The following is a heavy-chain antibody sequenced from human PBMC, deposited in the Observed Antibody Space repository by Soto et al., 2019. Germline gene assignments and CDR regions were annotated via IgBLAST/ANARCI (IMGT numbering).Heavy chain of an antibody. Sequence: QVQLVQSGAEVKKPGSSVKVSCKASGGTFSSYTISWVRQAPGQVLEWMGRIIPILGIANYAQKFQGRVTITADKSTSTAYMELSSLRSEDTAGYYCDFVDIVATTLTLDYWGQGTLVTVSS. J-gene: IGHJ4*02. V-gene: IGHV1-69*02. CDR2: IIPILGIA. D-gene: IGHD5-12*01. CDR1: GGTFSSYT. CDR3: DFVDIVATTLTLDY.